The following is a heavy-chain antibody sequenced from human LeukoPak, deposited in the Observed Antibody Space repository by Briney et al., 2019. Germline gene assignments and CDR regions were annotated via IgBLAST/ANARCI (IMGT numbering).Heavy chain of an antibody. D-gene: IGHD6-19*01. CDR1: GFTFSSYA. CDR2: ISGSGANT. Sequence: GGSLRLSCAASGFTFSSYAMSWVRQAPGKELERVSDISGSGANTFYADSVKGRFTISRDNSKNTLYLQMNNLRAEDTAIYYCAKAQSSDWYYFDNWGQGTLVTVSS. J-gene: IGHJ4*02. V-gene: IGHV3-23*01. CDR3: AKAQSSDWYYFDN.